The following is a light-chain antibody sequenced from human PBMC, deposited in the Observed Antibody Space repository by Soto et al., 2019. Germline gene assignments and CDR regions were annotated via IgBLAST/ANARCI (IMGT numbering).Light chain of an antibody. CDR3: QEYDSSPLT. J-gene: IGKJ4*01. CDR2: GAS. CDR1: QSVTSSF. V-gene: IGKV3-20*01. Sequence: EIVLTQSPGTLSLSPGERATLSCRASQSVTSSFLAWYQQKPGQAPRLLIYGASSRATGIPDRFSGSGSETDFTLTISRLEPEDVAVYYCQEYDSSPLTFGVGTKVEIK.